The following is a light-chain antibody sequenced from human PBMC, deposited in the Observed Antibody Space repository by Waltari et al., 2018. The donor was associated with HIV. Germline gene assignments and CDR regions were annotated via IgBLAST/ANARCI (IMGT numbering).Light chain of an antibody. V-gene: IGLV2-18*01. CDR3: SLYTSSSTLV. Sequence: QSALTQPPSVSGSPGQSVTISCTGTSSDVGSYNRVSWYQQPPGTAPKLMIYEVSNRPSGVPDRFSGSKPGHTASLTIAGLQAEDVSDYYCSLYTSSSTLVFGGGTKLTVL. CDR2: EVS. J-gene: IGLJ2*01. CDR1: SSDVGSYNR.